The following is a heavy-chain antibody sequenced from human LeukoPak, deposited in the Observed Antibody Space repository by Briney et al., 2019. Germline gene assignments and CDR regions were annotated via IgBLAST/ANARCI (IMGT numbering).Heavy chain of an antibody. CDR3: ARDHSSGWYSDYFDY. CDR2: ICGRGKTI. Sequence: GGSLRLSCAASGFTFSGYEMNWVRQAPGKGLEWISYICGRGKTIYYADSVKGRFTISRDDAKNFLYLQMDSLRAEDTAVYYCARDHSSGWYSDYFDYWGQGTLVTVSS. J-gene: IGHJ4*02. D-gene: IGHD6-19*01. V-gene: IGHV3-48*03. CDR1: GFTFSGYE.